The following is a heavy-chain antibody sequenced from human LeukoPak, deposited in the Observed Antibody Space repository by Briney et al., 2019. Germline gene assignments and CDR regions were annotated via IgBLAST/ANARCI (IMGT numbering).Heavy chain of an antibody. CDR2: TKHDGSEK. Sequence: TGGSLRLSCAASGFTFSSYWMSWVRQAPGKGLEWVANTKHDGSEKYYVDSVKGRFTISRDNAKNSLYLQMNSLRAEDTAVYYCAREGGKYCRGGSCYLDYWGQGTLVTVSS. V-gene: IGHV3-7*01. J-gene: IGHJ4*02. CDR1: GFTFSSYW. CDR3: AREGGKYCRGGSCYLDY. D-gene: IGHD2-15*01.